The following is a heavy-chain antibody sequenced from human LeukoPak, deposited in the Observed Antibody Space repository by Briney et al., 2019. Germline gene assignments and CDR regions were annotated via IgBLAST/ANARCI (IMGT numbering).Heavy chain of an antibody. CDR1: GGSISSGHYY. Sequence: SETLSLTCTVSGGSISSGHYYWSWIRQPPGQGLEWIGYIYYIGSTYYNPSLKSRVTVSLDTSKNQFSLRLSSVTAADTAVYYCARREGAPNFDYWGQGTLVTVSS. D-gene: IGHD1-26*01. CDR2: IYYIGST. J-gene: IGHJ4*02. CDR3: ARREGAPNFDY. V-gene: IGHV4-30-4*01.